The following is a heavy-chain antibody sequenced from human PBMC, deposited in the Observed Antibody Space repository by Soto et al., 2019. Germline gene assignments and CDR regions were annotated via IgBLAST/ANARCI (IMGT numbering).Heavy chain of an antibody. Sequence: QVQLVESGGGVVQPGRSLRLSCAASGFTFSSYGIHWVRQAPGKGLDWVAVVWYDGSNKYYADSVKGRFTISRDNSKNTLYLQMNGLRAEDTAVYYCARYAMDVWGQGTTVTVSS. CDR2: VWYDGSNK. D-gene: IGHD2-8*01. V-gene: IGHV3-33*01. CDR1: GFTFSSYG. CDR3: ARYAMDV. J-gene: IGHJ6*02.